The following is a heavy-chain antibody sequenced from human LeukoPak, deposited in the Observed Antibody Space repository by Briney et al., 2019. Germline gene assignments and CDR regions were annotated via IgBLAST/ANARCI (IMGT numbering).Heavy chain of an antibody. D-gene: IGHD4-11*01. CDR3: ARDLSKDAFDI. V-gene: IGHV4-39*07. Sequence: SETLSLTCTVSGGSISRSSYYWGWIRQPPGKGLEWIGYIYYSGSTYYNPSLKSRVTISVDTSKNQFSLKLSSVTAADTAVYYCARDLSKDAFDIWGQGTMVTVSS. CDR1: GGSISRSSYY. CDR2: IYYSGST. J-gene: IGHJ3*02.